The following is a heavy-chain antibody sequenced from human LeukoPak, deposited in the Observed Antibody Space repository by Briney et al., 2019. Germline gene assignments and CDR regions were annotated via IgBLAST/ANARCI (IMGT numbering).Heavy chain of an antibody. CDR3: ARGQYYDILTGVYGMDV. Sequence: ASVKVSCKASGYTFTSYGISWVRQAPGQGLEWMGWISAYNGNTNYAQKFQGRVTITADKSTSTAYMELSSLRSEDTAVYYCARGQYYDILTGVYGMDVWGQGTTVTVSS. CDR1: GYTFTSYG. CDR2: ISAYNGNT. D-gene: IGHD3-9*01. J-gene: IGHJ6*02. V-gene: IGHV1-18*01.